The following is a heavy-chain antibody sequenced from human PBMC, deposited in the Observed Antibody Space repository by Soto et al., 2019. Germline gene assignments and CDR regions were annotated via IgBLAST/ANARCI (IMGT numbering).Heavy chain of an antibody. V-gene: IGHV4-59*01. CDR3: AQTTGWPGFDY. Sequence: QVQLQESGPGLVKPSETMSLTCTASGASISNYYWNWIRQPPGKGLEWIGHIYNGESTNYNPSLKSRVTISVDTPKNQLSLKLRSVTAADTAVYYCAQTTGWPGFDYWGQGTLVTVSS. J-gene: IGHJ4*02. CDR2: IYNGEST. CDR1: GASISNYY. D-gene: IGHD6-19*01.